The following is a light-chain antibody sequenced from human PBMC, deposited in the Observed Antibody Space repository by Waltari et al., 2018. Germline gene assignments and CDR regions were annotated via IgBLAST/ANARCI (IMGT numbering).Light chain of an antibody. V-gene: IGKV3-15*01. CDR2: DTS. CDR3: QQYNNWPPLYT. Sequence: EIVMTQSLATLSMSLGERATLSCRASPSISTNLAWYQQRPGQAPRPLIYDTSTRATGSPVKLSGSGSWTECTLTISDLQPEDFAVYYCQQYNNWPPLYTFGQGTKLDIK. J-gene: IGKJ2*01. CDR1: PSISTN.